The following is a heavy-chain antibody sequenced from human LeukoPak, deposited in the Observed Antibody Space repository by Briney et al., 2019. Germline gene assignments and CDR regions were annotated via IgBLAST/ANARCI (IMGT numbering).Heavy chain of an antibody. D-gene: IGHD3-22*01. CDR3: ARVGKCDSSGYFCFDY. CDR2: IYYSGST. Sequence: SETLSLTCTVSGGSISSGGYYWSWIRQPPGKGLEWIGYIYYSGSTYYNPSLNSRVTISVDTSKNQFSLKLSSVTAADTAVYYCARVGKCDSSGYFCFDYWGQGTLVTVSS. J-gene: IGHJ4*02. CDR1: GGSISSGGYY. V-gene: IGHV4-31*03.